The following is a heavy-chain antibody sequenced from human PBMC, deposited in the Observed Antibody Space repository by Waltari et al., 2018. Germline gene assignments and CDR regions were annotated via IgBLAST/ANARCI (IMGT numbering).Heavy chain of an antibody. CDR3: ARIGSSPYYYYYYMDV. CDR1: GASINTKNFY. Sequence: QLQLQESGPGLVKPSEPLSLSCTVSGASINTKNFYWGWIRQPPGKGLQWIGSIYYNGITFYNPSLKSRVTISVDTSQNQFSLKLSSVTAADTAVYYCARIGSSPYYYYYYMDVWGKGTTVTVSS. J-gene: IGHJ6*03. CDR2: IYYNGIT. V-gene: IGHV4-39*01. D-gene: IGHD6-6*01.